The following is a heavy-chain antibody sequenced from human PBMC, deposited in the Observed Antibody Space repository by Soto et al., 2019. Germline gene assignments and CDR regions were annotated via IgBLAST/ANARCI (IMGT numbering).Heavy chain of an antibody. CDR3: ASGGNWFDP. CDR1: GGSISNYY. V-gene: IGHV4-59*01. Sequence: PSETLSLTCNVSGGSISNYYWTWIRQSPEKGLEWIGYMYYNGNINYNPSLKSRVTISIDTSKNQFSLTLKSVSAADTAVYYCASGGNWFDPWGQGLPVTVSS. J-gene: IGHJ5*02. CDR2: MYYNGNI.